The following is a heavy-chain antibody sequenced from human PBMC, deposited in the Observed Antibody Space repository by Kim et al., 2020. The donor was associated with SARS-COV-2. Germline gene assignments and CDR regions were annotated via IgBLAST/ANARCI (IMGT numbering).Heavy chain of an antibody. J-gene: IGHJ4*02. D-gene: IGHD6-19*01. CDR3: AKEEPIAVAGTGGFG. V-gene: IGHV3-30*18. CDR2: ISYDGSNK. CDR1: GFTFSSYG. Sequence: GGSLRLSCAASGFTFSSYGMHWVRQAPGKGLEWVAVISYDGSNKYYADSVKGRFTISRDNSKNTLYLQMNSLRAEDTAVYYCAKEEPIAVAGTGGFGWGQGTLVTVSS.